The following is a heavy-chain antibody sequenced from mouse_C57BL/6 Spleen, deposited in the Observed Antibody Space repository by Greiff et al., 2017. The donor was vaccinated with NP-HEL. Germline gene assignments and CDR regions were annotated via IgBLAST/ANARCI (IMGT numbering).Heavy chain of an antibody. Sequence: EVQLVESGGDLVKPGGSLKLSCAASGFTFSSYGMSWVRQTPDKRLEWVATISSGGSYTYYPDSVKGRFTISRDNAKNTLYLQMSSLKSEDTAMYYCARFYYGSSNWYFDVWGTGTTVTVSS. CDR3: ARFYYGSSNWYFDV. J-gene: IGHJ1*03. CDR2: ISSGGSYT. CDR1: GFTFSSYG. D-gene: IGHD1-1*01. V-gene: IGHV5-6*01.